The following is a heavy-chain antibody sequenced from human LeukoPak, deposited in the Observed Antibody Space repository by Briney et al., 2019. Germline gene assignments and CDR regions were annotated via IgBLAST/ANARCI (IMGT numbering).Heavy chain of an antibody. Sequence: ASVKVSCKASGYNFIAYYIHWVRQAPGQGLEWMGRISPNSGDTSYAQNFQGRVTMTRDTSISTAYMELSRLRSDDTAVYFCAGDYRRIYSYGYDAFDIWGQGTMVTVSS. V-gene: IGHV1-2*06. CDR2: ISPNSGDT. CDR1: GYNFIAYY. J-gene: IGHJ3*02. CDR3: AGDYRRIYSYGYDAFDI. D-gene: IGHD5-18*01.